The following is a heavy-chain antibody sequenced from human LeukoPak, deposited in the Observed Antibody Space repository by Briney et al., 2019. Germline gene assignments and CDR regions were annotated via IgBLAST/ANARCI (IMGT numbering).Heavy chain of an antibody. J-gene: IGHJ5*02. CDR3: ARDLLGANWFDP. D-gene: IGHD1-26*01. CDR2: IYYSGST. CDR1: GGSIYSGDYY. V-gene: IGHV4-30-4*01. Sequence: SETLSLTCTVSGGSIYSGDYYWSWIRQPPGKGLEWIGYIYYSGSTYYNPSLKSRVTISVDTSKNQFSLKLSSVTAADTAVYYCARDLLGANWFDPWAREPWSPSPQ.